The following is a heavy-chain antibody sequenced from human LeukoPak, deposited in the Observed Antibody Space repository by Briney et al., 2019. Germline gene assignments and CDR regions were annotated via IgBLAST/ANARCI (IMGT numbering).Heavy chain of an antibody. V-gene: IGHV3-30-3*01. D-gene: IGHD3-9*01. CDR3: ARDLNYNDILTGYPLFDY. CDR2: ISYDGSNK. CDR1: GFTFSSYA. J-gene: IGHJ4*02. Sequence: GGSLRLSCAASGFTFSSYAMHWVRQAPGKGLEWVAVISYDGSNKYYADSVKGRFTISRDNSKNTLYLQMNSPRAEDTAVYYCARDLNYNDILTGYPLFDYWGQGTLVTVSS.